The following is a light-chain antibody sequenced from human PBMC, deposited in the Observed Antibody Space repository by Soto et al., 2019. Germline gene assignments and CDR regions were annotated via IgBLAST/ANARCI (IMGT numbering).Light chain of an antibody. J-gene: IGLJ1*01. CDR3: SSFTSRFTFNYI. CDR1: SSDVGGYNY. CDR2: EVT. Sequence: VLTQPSSVSGSPGQSITISCTGTSSDVGGYNYVSWYQQHPGKAPKIIIYEVTNRPSGVSNRFSGSKSGNTASLTISGLQAEDDADYYCSSFTSRFTFNYIFGTGTKVTVL. V-gene: IGLV2-14*01.